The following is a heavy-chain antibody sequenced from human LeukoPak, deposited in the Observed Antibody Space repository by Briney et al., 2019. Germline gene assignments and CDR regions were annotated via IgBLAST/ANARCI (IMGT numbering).Heavy chain of an antibody. D-gene: IGHD7-27*01. CDR3: ARDGDVTYYFDY. CDR1: GYTFIGYH. CDR2: INPNSGGT. Sequence: GASVKVSCKASGYTFIGYHMHWVRQAPGQGLEWMGWINPNSGGTNYAQKFQGRVTMTRDTSISTAYMELSRLRSDDTAVYYCARDGDVTYYFDYWGQGTLVTVSS. V-gene: IGHV1-2*02. J-gene: IGHJ4*02.